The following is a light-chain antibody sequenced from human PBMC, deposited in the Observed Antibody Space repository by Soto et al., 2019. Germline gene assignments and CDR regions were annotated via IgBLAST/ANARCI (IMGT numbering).Light chain of an antibody. CDR1: NSNIGRDN. CDR2: RNN. J-gene: IGLJ2*01. V-gene: IGLV1-47*01. CDR3: AAWDDSLSGVV. Sequence: QSVLTQPPSASGAPGQRVTISCSGSNSNIGRDNVYWYQHLPGTTPKLLIYRNNQRPSGVPDRFSGFKSGTSASLAISGLRSEDESDYNCAAWDDSLSGVVFGGGTKVTVL.